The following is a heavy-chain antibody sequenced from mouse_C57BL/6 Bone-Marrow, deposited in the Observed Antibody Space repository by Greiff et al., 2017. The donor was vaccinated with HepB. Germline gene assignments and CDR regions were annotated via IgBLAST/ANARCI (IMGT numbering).Heavy chain of an antibody. CDR2: IDPSDSYT. Sequence: QVHVKQPGAELVKPGASVKLSCKASGYTFTSYWMQWVKQRPGQGLEWIGEIDPSDSYTNYNQKFKGKATLTVDTSSSTAYMQLSSLTSEDSAVYYCARDDYDGAYWGQGTLVTVSA. J-gene: IGHJ3*01. CDR1: GYTFTSYW. D-gene: IGHD2-4*01. V-gene: IGHV1-50*01. CDR3: ARDDYDGAY.